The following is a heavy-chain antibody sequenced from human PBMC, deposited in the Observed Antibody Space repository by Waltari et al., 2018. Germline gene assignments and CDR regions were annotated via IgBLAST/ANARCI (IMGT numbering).Heavy chain of an antibody. CDR3: ARLGARGSGGYSIDY. J-gene: IGHJ4*02. V-gene: IGHV4-38-2*01. D-gene: IGHD3-10*01. CDR1: GYSISSGYY. CDR2: IYHSGST. Sequence: QVQLQESGPGLVKPSETLSLTCAVSGYSISSGYYWGWIRQPPGKGLEWIGSIYHSGSTYYNPALKSRVTISVDTSKNQFSLKLSSVTAADTAVYYCARLGARGSGGYSIDYWGQGTLVTVSS.